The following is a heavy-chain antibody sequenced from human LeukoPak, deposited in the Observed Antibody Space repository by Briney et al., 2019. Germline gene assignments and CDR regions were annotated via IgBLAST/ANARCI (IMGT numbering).Heavy chain of an antibody. Sequence: GGSLRLSCAASGFTFSNAWMSWVRQAPGKGLEWVGRIKSKTDGGTTDYAAPVKGRFTISRDDSKNTLYLQMNSLKTEDTAVYYCTTDPRGSYYVGADYWGQGNLVTVSP. V-gene: IGHV3-15*01. J-gene: IGHJ4*02. CDR1: GFTFSNAW. CDR2: IKSKTDGGTT. D-gene: IGHD1-26*01. CDR3: TTDPRGSYYVGADY.